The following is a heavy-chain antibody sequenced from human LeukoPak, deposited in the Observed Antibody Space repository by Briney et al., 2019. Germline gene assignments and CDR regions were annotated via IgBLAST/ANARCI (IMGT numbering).Heavy chain of an antibody. Sequence: TPSETLSLTCTVSGGSISSGGYYWSWIRQPPGKGLEWIGYIYHSGSTYYNPSLKSRVTISVDTSKNQFSLKLSSVTAADTAVYYCARVERWFGELEVNGMDVWGQGTTVTVSS. D-gene: IGHD3-10*01. V-gene: IGHV4-30-2*01. CDR1: GGSISSGGYY. CDR3: ARVERWFGELEVNGMDV. J-gene: IGHJ6*02. CDR2: IYHSGST.